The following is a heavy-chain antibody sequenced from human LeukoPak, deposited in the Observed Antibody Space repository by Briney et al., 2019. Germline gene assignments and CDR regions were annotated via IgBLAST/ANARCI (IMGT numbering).Heavy chain of an antibody. V-gene: IGHV3-69-1*01. CDR3: ARGGPYSSGPFGY. Sequence: GGSLRLSCAASGFTFSNYAMTWIRQAPGKGLEWVSTITDTGSTNYADSVKGRFTISRDNANNTLYLQMNSLRAEDTAVYYCARGGPYSSGPFGYWGQGTLVTASS. CDR2: ITDTGST. J-gene: IGHJ4*02. CDR1: GFTFSNYA. D-gene: IGHD6-19*01.